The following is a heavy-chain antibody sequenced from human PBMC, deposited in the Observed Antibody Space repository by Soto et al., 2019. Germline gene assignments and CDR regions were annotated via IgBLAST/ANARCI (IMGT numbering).Heavy chain of an antibody. J-gene: IGHJ3*02. V-gene: IGHV1-69*13. D-gene: IGHD3-22*01. CDR1: GGTFSSYA. CDR3: ARVGSYYYDSSGYYQQNAFDI. CDR2: IIPIFGTA. Sequence: SVKVSCKASGGTFSSYAISWVRQAPGQGLEWMGGIIPIFGTANYAQKFQGRVTITADESTSTAYMELSSLRSEDTAVYYCARVGSYYYDSSGYYQQNAFDIWGQGTMVTVSS.